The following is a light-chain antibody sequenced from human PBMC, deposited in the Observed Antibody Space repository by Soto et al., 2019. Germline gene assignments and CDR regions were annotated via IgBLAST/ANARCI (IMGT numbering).Light chain of an antibody. J-gene: IGKJ1*01. CDR1: QSVSNDF. Sequence: EIVLTQSPGILSLSPGERATLPCRASQSVSNDFLAWYQQKPGQAPRLLLYGASTRATDVPDRFSGSGSGADFTLSISRLEPEDFAVYYCQQYGSSPPRTFGQGTKVDI. CDR3: QQYGSSPPRT. V-gene: IGKV3-20*01. CDR2: GAS.